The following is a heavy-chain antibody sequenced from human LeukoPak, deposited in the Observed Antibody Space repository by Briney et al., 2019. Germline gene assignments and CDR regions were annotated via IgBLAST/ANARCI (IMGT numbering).Heavy chain of an antibody. J-gene: IGHJ4*02. Sequence: PGGSLRLSCAASGFTFSSYEMNWVRQAPGKGLEWVSYISSSGSTIYYADSVKGRFTISRDNAKKSVYLQMNSLRAEDTAVYYCARDRADGYNYPSYFDYWGQGTLVTVSS. CDR3: ARDRADGYNYPSYFDY. D-gene: IGHD5-24*01. V-gene: IGHV3-48*03. CDR2: ISSSGSTI. CDR1: GFTFSSYE.